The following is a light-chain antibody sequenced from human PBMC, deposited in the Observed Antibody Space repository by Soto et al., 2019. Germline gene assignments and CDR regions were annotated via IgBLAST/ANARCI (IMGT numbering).Light chain of an antibody. J-gene: IGKJ1*01. V-gene: IGKV3-20*01. CDR3: HQYGSSRRT. Sequence: EIVMTQSPGTLSLSPGERATLSCRASQSVSSSYLAWYQQKPGQAPRLLIYGASSRATGIPDRFSGSGSGTDFPLTISRLEPEDFAVYYCHQYGSSRRTFGQGTTVDIK. CDR1: QSVSSSY. CDR2: GAS.